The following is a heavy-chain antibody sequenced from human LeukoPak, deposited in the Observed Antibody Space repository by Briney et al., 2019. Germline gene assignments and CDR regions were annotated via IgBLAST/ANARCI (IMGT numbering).Heavy chain of an antibody. Sequence: SETLSLTCTVSGDSISSGDYSWGWIRQPSGKGLEWIGYIFHTGNSYYNPSLRSRVTISVDRSRNQFSLRLTSVTAADTAVYYCARKLRFVNAPGSWLDPWGPGTLVAVSS. J-gene: IGHJ5*02. V-gene: IGHV4-30-2*01. CDR1: GDSISSGDYS. CDR2: IFHTGNS. D-gene: IGHD3-10*01. CDR3: ARKLRFVNAPGSWLDP.